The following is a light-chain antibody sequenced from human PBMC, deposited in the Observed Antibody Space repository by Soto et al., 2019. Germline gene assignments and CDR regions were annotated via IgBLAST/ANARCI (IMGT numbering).Light chain of an antibody. V-gene: IGKV3-15*01. J-gene: IGKJ1*01. CDR1: QSVSSN. CDR2: GAF. Sequence: EIVMTQSPATLSVSPGEGATLSCRASQSVSSNLAWYRQKPGQAPRLLIYGAFTRATDIPARFSGSGSGTEFTLTISSLQSEDFAVYYCQQYNNFWTFGQGTKVEIK. CDR3: QQYNNFWT.